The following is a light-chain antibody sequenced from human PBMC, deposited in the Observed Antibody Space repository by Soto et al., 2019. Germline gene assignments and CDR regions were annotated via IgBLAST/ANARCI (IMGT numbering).Light chain of an antibody. CDR3: QQTRDCPLT. CDR2: AAS. V-gene: IGKV1-12*01. CDR1: QGISRW. Sequence: DIQMTQSRSTLSASVGDTVPVTCRSSQGISRWLAWYQQKPGKAPRLLMYAASSLQNGVPPRFSGTYSGTEFTLTISSLQPGDSATYFCQQTRDCPLTFGGGTKVDI. J-gene: IGKJ4*01.